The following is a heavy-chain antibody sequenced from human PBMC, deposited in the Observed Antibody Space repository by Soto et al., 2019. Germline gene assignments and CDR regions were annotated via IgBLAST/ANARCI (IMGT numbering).Heavy chain of an antibody. CDR2: INPSGCST. CDR1: GYNFTSNY. Sequence: ASVKVFWKASGYNFTSNYMDWGRQAPGQGLGWMGIINPSGCSTSYAQKFQGRVTMTRDTSTSTVYMELSSLRSEDTAVYYCARVYPSDTRYGYVGNNWFDPWGQGTTVTVSS. V-gene: IGHV1-46*03. CDR3: ARVYPSDTRYGYVGNNWFDP. D-gene: IGHD5-18*01. J-gene: IGHJ5*01.